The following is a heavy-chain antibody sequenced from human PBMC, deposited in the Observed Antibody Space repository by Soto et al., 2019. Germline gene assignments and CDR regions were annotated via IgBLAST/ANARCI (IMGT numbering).Heavy chain of an antibody. CDR2: INHSGST. D-gene: IGHD6-6*01. CDR1: GGSFSGYY. J-gene: IGHJ6*03. CDR3: ARGEQPVRYYYYMDV. V-gene: IGHV4-34*01. Sequence: QVQLQQWGAGLLKPSETLSLTCAVYGGSFSGYYWSWIRQPPGKGLEWIGEINHSGSTNYNPSLNSRVTISVDTSKNQFSLKLSSVTAADTAVYYCARGEQPVRYYYYMDVWGKGTTVTVSS.